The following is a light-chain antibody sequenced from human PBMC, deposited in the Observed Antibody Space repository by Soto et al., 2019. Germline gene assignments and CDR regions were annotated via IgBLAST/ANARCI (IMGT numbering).Light chain of an antibody. V-gene: IGKV1-39*01. Sequence: DIQMTQSSSSLSASVGDRVTMTLRASQSVSNFLTWYQQTPGKAPKLLISTASTLQTGVPSRFDGSGSGTDFTLTINNLQPEDFATYYCQQSYSTSITFGQGTRLEI. CDR3: QQSYSTSIT. CDR2: TAS. CDR1: QSVSNF. J-gene: IGKJ5*01.